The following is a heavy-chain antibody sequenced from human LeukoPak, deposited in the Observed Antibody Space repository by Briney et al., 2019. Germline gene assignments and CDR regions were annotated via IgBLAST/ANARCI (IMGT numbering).Heavy chain of an antibody. CDR1: GYTFTSYG. D-gene: IGHD3-10*01. CDR3: ARCSSGGYRFDP. J-gene: IGHJ5*02. Sequence: ASVKVSCKASGYTFTSYGISWVRQDPGQGLEWMGGIIAYNGNTNYAQKLQGRVTMTTATSTSTAYMELRSLRSDDTAVYYCARCSSGGYRFDPWGQGTLVTVSS. CDR2: IIAYNGNT. V-gene: IGHV1-18*01.